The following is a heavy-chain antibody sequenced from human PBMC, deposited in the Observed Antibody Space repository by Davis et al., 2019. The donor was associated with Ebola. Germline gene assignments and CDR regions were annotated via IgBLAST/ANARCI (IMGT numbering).Heavy chain of an antibody. CDR1: GFTFSSYE. Sequence: GGSLRLSCAASGFTFSSYEMNWVRQAPGKGLEWLSYISTSSTSIYYAESVKGRFTISRDNAKNSVFLQMNSLRDDDTAIYYCARDLEGNYYYYDMDVWGQGTTVTVSS. V-gene: IGHV3-48*03. D-gene: IGHD3-10*01. CDR3: ARDLEGNYYYYDMDV. J-gene: IGHJ6*02. CDR2: ISTSSTSI.